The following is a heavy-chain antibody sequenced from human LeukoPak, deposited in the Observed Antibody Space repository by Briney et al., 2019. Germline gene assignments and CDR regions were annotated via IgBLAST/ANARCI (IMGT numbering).Heavy chain of an antibody. CDR1: GGSISSGGYY. J-gene: IGHJ4*02. V-gene: IGHV4-31*03. D-gene: IGHD6-19*01. CDR3: ARGRYGEGSSGWYWQGYYFDY. Sequence: TSETLSLTCTVSGGSISSGGYYWSWIRQHPGKGLEWIGYIYYSGSTYYNPSLKSRVTISVDTSKNQFSLKLSSVTAADTAVYYCARGRYGEGSSGWYWQGYYFDYWGQGTLVTVSS. CDR2: IYYSGST.